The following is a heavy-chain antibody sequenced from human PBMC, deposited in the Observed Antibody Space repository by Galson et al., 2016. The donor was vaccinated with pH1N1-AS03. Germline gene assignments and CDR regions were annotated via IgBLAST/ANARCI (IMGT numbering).Heavy chain of an antibody. D-gene: IGHD3-16*01. CDR3: TQEGAQVDY. J-gene: IGHJ4*02. CDR1: GFIFSSSW. V-gene: IGHV3-74*01. Sequence: SLRLSCAASGFIFSSSWMHWVRQAPGKGLEWVSRISRDGNTINYADSVKGRFTISRDRGYNTLYLQMNSLRPEYTAVYYCTQEGAQVDYWGQGTLVTVSS. CDR2: ISRDGNTI.